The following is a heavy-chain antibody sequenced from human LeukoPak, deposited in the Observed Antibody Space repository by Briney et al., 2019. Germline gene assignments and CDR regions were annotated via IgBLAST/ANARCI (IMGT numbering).Heavy chain of an antibody. CDR1: GFTFSSYA. CDR3: ARESGSLTKVTYYGLDI. CDR2: ITGSGAAT. D-gene: IGHD3-3*01. J-gene: IGHJ6*02. V-gene: IGHV3-23*01. Sequence: GGSLRLSCAASGFTFSSYAMSWVRQAPGKGLEWVSAITGSGAATYYADSVKGRFTISRDISKNTVSLHLNNVRADDTGLYFCARESGSLTKVTYYGLDIWGPGTTVAVTS.